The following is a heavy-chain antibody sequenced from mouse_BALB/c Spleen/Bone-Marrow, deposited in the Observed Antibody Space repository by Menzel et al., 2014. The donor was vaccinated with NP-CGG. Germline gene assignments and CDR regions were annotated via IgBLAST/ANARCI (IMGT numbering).Heavy chain of an antibody. CDR2: INSNGGST. J-gene: IGHJ4*01. CDR1: GFTFSSYG. D-gene: IGHD2-3*01. V-gene: IGHV5-6-3*01. Sequence: EVHLVESGGGLVQPGGSLKLPCAASGFTFSSYGMSWVRQTPDKRLELVATINSNGGSTYYPDSVKGRFTISRDNAKNTLYLQMSSLKSEDTAMYYCARDGYYVFYAMDYWGQGTSVTVSS. CDR3: ARDGYYVFYAMDY.